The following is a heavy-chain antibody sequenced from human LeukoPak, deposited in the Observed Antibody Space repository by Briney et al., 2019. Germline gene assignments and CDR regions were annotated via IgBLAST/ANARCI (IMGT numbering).Heavy chain of an antibody. CDR3: ARSPYLRTYGYGPWELPVSYFDY. CDR1: GYTFTSYG. D-gene: IGHD1-26*01. V-gene: IGHV1-18*01. CDR2: ISAYNGNT. Sequence: ASVKLSCKASGYTFTSYGISWVRQAPGQGLEWMGWISAYNGNTNYAQKLQGRVTMTTDTSTSTAYMELRSLRSDDTAVYYCARSPYLRTYGYGPWELPVSYFDYWGQGTLVIVSS. J-gene: IGHJ4*02.